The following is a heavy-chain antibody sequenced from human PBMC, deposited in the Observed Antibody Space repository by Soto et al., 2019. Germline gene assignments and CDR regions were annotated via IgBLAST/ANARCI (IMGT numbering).Heavy chain of an antibody. Sequence: GGSLRLSCAASGFTFSSYAMHWVRQAPGKGLEWVANIKQDGSEKYYVDSVKGRFTISRDNAKNSLYLQMNSLRAEDTAVYYCARGTGDYYYYYYGMDVWGQGTTVTVS. CDR2: IKQDGSEK. J-gene: IGHJ6*02. CDR3: ARGTGDYYYYYYGMDV. V-gene: IGHV3-7*01. CDR1: GFTFSSYA.